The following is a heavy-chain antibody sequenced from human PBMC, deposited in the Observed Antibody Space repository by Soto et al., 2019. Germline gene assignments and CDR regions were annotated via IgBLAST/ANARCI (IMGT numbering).Heavy chain of an antibody. CDR1: GFTFDDYA. V-gene: IGHV3-9*01. CDR2: ISWNSGSI. Sequence: EVQLVESGGGLVQPGRSLRLSCAASGFTFDDYAMNWVRQAPGKGLEWVSGISWNSGSIGYADSVKGRFTISRDNAKNSLYLQMNSLRAEDTALYYCAKDSGDYWGQGTLVTVSS. J-gene: IGHJ4*02. CDR3: AKDSGDY.